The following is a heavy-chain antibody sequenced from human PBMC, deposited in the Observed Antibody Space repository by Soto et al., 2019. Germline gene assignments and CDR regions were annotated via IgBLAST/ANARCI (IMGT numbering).Heavy chain of an antibody. Sequence: ASVKVSCKASGYTFTSYGISWVRQAPGQGLEWMGWISAYNGNTNYAQKLQGRVTMTTDTSTSTAYMELRSLRSDDTAVYYCARLGRSSGYYKQDWFDPWGQGTLVTVSS. CDR3: ARLGRSSGYYKQDWFDP. V-gene: IGHV1-18*01. CDR2: ISAYNGNT. CDR1: GYTFTSYG. J-gene: IGHJ5*02. D-gene: IGHD3-22*01.